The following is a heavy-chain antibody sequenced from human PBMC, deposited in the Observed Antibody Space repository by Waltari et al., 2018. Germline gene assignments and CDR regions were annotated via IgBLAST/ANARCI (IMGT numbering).Heavy chain of an antibody. Sequence: EVQLLESGGGLVQPGGSLRLSCAASGFTFSSYAMSWVRQAPGKGLEWVSAISGSGGSKYYADSGKGRFTISRDNSKNTLYLQMNSLRAEDTAVYYCAKDSVVTAIPFDYWGQGTLVTVSS. CDR3: AKDSVVTAIPFDY. V-gene: IGHV3-23*01. D-gene: IGHD2-21*02. J-gene: IGHJ4*02. CDR2: ISGSGGSK. CDR1: GFTFSSYA.